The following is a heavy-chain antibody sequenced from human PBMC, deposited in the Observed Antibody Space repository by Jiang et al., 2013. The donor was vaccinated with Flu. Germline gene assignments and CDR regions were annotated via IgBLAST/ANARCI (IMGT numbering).Heavy chain of an antibody. V-gene: IGHV6-1*01. CDR3: ARSAGKTIFGVVITTPSWGMDV. D-gene: IGHD3-3*01. CDR1: GDSVSSNSAA. Sequence: SQTLSLTCAISGDSVSSNSAAWNWIRQSPSRGLEWLGRTYYRSKWYNDYAVSVKSRITINPDTSKNQFSLQLNSVTPEDTAVYYCARSAGKTIFGVVITTPSWGMDVWGQGTTVTVSS. J-gene: IGHJ6*02. CDR2: TYYRSKWYN.